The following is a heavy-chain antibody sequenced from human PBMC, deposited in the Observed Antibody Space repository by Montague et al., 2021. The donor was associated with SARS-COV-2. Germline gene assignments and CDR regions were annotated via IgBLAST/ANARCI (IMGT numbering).Heavy chain of an antibody. J-gene: IGHJ4*02. Sequence: SETLSLTCAVYGGSFSGYYWSWIRQPPGKGLEWIGEITHSGSTNYNPSLKSRVTISVDTSKNQFPLKLSSVTAADTAVYYCARGSYSSSWYGPKYYFDYWGQGTLVTVSS. CDR1: GGSFSGYY. D-gene: IGHD6-13*01. CDR2: ITHSGST. CDR3: ARGSYSSSWYGPKYYFDY. V-gene: IGHV4-34*01.